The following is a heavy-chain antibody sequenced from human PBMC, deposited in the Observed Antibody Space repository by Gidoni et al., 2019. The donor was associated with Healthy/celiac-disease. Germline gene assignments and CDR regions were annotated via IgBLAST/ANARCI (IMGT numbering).Heavy chain of an antibody. D-gene: IGHD1-26*01. V-gene: IGHV3-64D*06. Sequence: EVQLVESGGGLVQPGGSLRPPCSASGFTFSSYAMHWVRQAPGKGLEYVSAISSNGGSTYYADSVKGRFTISRDNSKNTLYLQMSSLRAEDTAVYYCVKGGWELPFDYWGQGTLVTVSS. J-gene: IGHJ4*02. CDR3: VKGGWELPFDY. CDR1: GFTFSSYA. CDR2: ISSNGGST.